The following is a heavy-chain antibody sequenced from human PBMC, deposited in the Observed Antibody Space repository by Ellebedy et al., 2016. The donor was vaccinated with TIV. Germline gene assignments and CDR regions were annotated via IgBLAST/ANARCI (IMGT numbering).Heavy chain of an antibody. CDR3: ARQGYRGYSYGATYTPFDY. V-gene: IGHV4-34*01. J-gene: IGHJ4*02. D-gene: IGHD5-18*01. CDR1: GGSFSGYY. Sequence: MPSETLSLTCAVNGGSFSGYYWTWIRQPPGKGLEWIGEINHSGSTYYNPSLKSRVTISVDTSKNQFSLKLSSVTAADTAVYYCARQGYRGYSYGATYTPFDYWGQGTLVTVSS. CDR2: INHSGST.